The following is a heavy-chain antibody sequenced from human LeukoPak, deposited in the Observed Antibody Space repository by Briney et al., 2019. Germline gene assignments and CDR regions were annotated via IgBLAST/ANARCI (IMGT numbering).Heavy chain of an antibody. Sequence: PGGSLRLSCEASGFTFITHSMGWVRQAPGKGLGWVSSISGRSVFISYTDSVKGRFTISRDNARNSLFLELSSLRPEDTAVYYCTRDQSVRYAFDIWGQGSLVTVSS. CDR3: TRDQSVRYAFDI. CDR1: GFTFITHS. CDR2: ISGRSVFI. J-gene: IGHJ3*02. V-gene: IGHV3-21*01. D-gene: IGHD3-10*01.